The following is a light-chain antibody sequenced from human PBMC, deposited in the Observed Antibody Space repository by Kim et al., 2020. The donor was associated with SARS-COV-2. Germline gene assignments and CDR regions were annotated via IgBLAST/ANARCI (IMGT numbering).Light chain of an antibody. CDR3: QQNDDFPCT. J-gene: IGKJ5*01. V-gene: IGKV1-33*01. CDR2: DVS. CDR1: QVIRKF. Sequence: APVGDRVTTTFQATQVIRKFLNWYQQRHGKAPQLLIYDVSNLQRGVPSRFSGSGYGTEFTLTITSLQPEDFATYYCQQNDDFPCTFGQGTRLEIK.